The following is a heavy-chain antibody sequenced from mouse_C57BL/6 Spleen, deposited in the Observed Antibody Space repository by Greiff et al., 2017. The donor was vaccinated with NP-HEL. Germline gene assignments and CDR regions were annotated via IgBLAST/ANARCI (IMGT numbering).Heavy chain of an antibody. D-gene: IGHD1-1*01. V-gene: IGHV1-15*01. Sequence: VQLQQSGAELVRPGASVTLSCKASGYTFTDYEMHWVKQTPVHGLEWIGAIDPETGGTAYNQKFKGKAILTADKSSSTAYMELRSLTSEDSAVYYCTRGYYYGSSHAMDYWGQGTSVTVSS. CDR1: GYTFTDYE. J-gene: IGHJ4*01. CDR2: IDPETGGT. CDR3: TRGYYYGSSHAMDY.